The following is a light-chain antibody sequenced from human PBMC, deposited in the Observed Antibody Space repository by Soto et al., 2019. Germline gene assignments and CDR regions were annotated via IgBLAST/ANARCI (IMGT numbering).Light chain of an antibody. Sequence: EIVMTQSPATLTVSPGERATLSCRASQSVRGNYVAWYQQKPGQAPRVLIFEASKRATGTPDRFSGSGSGTDFTLSISRLEPEDFAAYYCQQYANSPFTFGQGTKVDI. CDR1: QSVRGNY. V-gene: IGKV3-20*01. J-gene: IGKJ2*01. CDR3: QQYANSPFT. CDR2: EAS.